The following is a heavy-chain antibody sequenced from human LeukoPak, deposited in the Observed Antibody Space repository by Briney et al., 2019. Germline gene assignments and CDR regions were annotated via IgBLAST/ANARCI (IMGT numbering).Heavy chain of an antibody. J-gene: IGHJ4*02. CDR1: GFTFSSYS. Sequence: SGGSLRLSCAASGFTFSSYSMNWVRQAPGKGLEWVSYITSSSSIIYYGDSVKGRFTVSRDNAKNSLYLQMNSLRAEDTAVYYCAREHNHYYDSSGYPDYWGQGTLVTVSS. CDR3: AREHNHYYDSSGYPDY. CDR2: ITSSSSII. D-gene: IGHD3-22*01. V-gene: IGHV3-48*01.